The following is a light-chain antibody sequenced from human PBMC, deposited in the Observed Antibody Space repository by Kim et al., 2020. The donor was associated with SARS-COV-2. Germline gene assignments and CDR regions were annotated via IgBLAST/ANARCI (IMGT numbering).Light chain of an antibody. CDR1: SAYNDYK. J-gene: IGLJ3*02. Sequence: QLVLTQPPSASASLGASVTLTCTLSSAYNDYKVDWYQQRPGKGPRFVMRVGTGGIVGSKGDGIPDRFSVLGSGLNRYLTIKNIQEEDESDYHCGADHGSGSNFVWVFGGGTQLTVL. V-gene: IGLV9-49*01. CDR2: VGTGGIVG. CDR3: GADHGSGSNFVWV.